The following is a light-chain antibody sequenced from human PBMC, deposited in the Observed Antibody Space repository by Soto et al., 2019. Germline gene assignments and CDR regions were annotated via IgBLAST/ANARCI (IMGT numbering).Light chain of an antibody. J-gene: IGKJ4*01. Sequence: EIVLTQSPATLSLSPGERATLSCRVSQSVTSFLAWYQQKPGQAPRLLIYDASNRATGIPARFSGSGSGTDFTLTISSLEPEDFAVYYCQQRSNWPPTFGGGTKVETK. CDR3: QQRSNWPPT. CDR2: DAS. V-gene: IGKV3-11*01. CDR1: QSVTSF.